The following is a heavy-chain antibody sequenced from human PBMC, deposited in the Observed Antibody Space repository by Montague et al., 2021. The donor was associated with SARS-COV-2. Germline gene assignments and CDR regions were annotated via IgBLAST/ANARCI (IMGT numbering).Heavy chain of an antibody. D-gene: IGHD4/OR15-4a*01. V-gene: IGHV4-38-2*02. CDR1: GGSISSGSY. CDR2: SEDSGIT. J-gene: IGHJ4*02. Sequence: ETLSLTCTVAGGSISSGSYGGWIRQPPGKGLEWIGTSEDSGITYYSPXXKSRVTISLDTSKNQFSLNLDSVTASDTAMYYCARVISAVAGANFYFDYWGQGTLVTVSS. CDR3: ARVISAVAGANFYFDY.